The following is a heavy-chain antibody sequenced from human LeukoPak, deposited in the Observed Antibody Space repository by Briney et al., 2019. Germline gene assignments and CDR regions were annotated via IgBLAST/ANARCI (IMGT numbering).Heavy chain of an antibody. J-gene: IGHJ2*01. D-gene: IGHD2-21*02. V-gene: IGHV4-59*12. CDR2: IHYSGS. CDR1: GGPISTYY. CDR3: ARSAGWVTAYWYFDL. Sequence: PSETLSLTCTVSGGPISTYYWSWIRQPPGKGLEWIGYIHYSGSNYNASLKSRVTISVDTSKKKFSLNLRSITSPERAVNYCARSAGWVTAYWYFDLWGRGTLVSVSS.